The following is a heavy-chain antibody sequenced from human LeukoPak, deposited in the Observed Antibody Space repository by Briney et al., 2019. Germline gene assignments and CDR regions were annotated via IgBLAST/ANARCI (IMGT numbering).Heavy chain of an antibody. CDR3: ARDGTSTDDY. D-gene: IGHD1-7*01. V-gene: IGHV1-18*01. CDR2: ISRYNDNT. J-gene: IGHJ4*02. Sequence: GASVKVSCNGSAYTFTGCGISWVRLGQGQGLKWMGWISRYNDNTHYAKKFQGRVTLTTDTPTSTAYMELRSLRSDDTAVYYCARDGTSTDDYWGQGTLVTVSS. CDR1: AYTFTGCG.